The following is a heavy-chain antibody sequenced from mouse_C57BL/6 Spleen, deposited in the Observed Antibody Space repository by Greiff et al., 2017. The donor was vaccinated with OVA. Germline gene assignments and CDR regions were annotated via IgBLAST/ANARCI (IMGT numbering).Heavy chain of an antibody. CDR1: GYSFTGYY. J-gene: IGHJ4*01. V-gene: IGHV1-42*01. CDR2: INPSTGGT. D-gene: IGHD1-1*01. CDR3: ARGDYYGSSYLYAMDY. Sequence: VQLQQSGPELVKPGASVTISCKASGYSFTGYYMNWVKQSPEKSLEWIGEINPSTGGTTYNQKFKAKATLTVDKSSSTAYMQLKSLTSEDSAVYYGARGDYYGSSYLYAMDYWGQGTSVTVSS.